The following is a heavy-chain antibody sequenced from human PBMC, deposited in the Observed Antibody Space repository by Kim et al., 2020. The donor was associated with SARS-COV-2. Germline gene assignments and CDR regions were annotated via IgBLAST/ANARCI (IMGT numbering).Heavy chain of an antibody. CDR1: GFTFSSYA. Sequence: GGSLRLSCAASGFTFSSYAMHWVRQAPGKGLEWVAVISYDGSNKYYADSVKGRFTISRDNSNNTLYLQMNSLRAEDTAVYYCARWPYDYYDSSGYYLDYWGQGTLVTVSS. V-gene: IGHV3-30*04. J-gene: IGHJ4*02. D-gene: IGHD3-22*01. CDR2: ISYDGSNK. CDR3: ARWPYDYYDSSGYYLDY.